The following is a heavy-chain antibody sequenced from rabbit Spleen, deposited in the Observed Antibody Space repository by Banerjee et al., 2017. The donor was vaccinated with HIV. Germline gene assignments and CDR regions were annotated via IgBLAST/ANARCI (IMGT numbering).Heavy chain of an antibody. D-gene: IGHD2-1*01. CDR2: IYPSFGVA. V-gene: IGHV1S47*01. CDR3: VRGYDDYGDYTRLDL. J-gene: IGHJ3*01. Sequence: ELVESGGGLVQAGESLKLSCQASGIDFSNYAMIWVRQAPGKGPEWIAYIYPSFGVANYANSVRGRFTISSDSAQNTVFLQMTSLTASDTATYFCVRGYDDYGDYTRLDLWGPGTLVTVS. CDR1: GIDFSNYA.